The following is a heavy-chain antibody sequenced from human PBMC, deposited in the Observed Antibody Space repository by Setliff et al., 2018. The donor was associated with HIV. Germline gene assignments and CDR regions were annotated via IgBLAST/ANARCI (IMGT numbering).Heavy chain of an antibody. CDR1: GGSISSHY. CDR2: IYYSGST. Sequence: SETLSLTCTVSGGSISSHYWSWIRQPPGKGLEWIGSIYYSGSTNYNPSLKSRVTISVHTSKNQFSLKLTSVTAADTAVYYCARVPPYYYDSSGPYPAGWGQGTLVTVSS. V-gene: IGHV4-59*11. D-gene: IGHD3-22*01. CDR3: ARVPPYYYDSSGPYPAG. J-gene: IGHJ4*02.